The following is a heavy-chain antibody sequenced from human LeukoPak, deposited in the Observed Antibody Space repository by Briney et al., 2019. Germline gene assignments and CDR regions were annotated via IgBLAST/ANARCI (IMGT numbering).Heavy chain of an antibody. J-gene: IGHJ4*02. CDR3: ARDQDYGDAFDY. V-gene: IGHV4-4*07. CDR2: VYTSGST. CDR1: GGSISSYY. D-gene: IGHD4-17*01. Sequence: IPSETLPLTCTVSGGSISSYYWSWIRQPAGKGLEWIGRVYTSGSTNYNPSLKSRVTMSVDTSKNQFSLKLSSVTAADTAVYYCARDQDYGDAFDYWGQGTLVTVSS.